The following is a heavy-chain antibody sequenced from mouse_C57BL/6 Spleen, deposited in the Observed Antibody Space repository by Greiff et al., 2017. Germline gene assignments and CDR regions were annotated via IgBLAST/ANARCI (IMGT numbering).Heavy chain of an antibody. CDR2: IHPNSGST. V-gene: IGHV1-64*01. Sequence: VQLQQPGAELVKPGASVKLSCKASGYTFTSYWMHWVKQRPGQGLEWIGMIHPNSGSTNYNEKFKSKATLTVDKSSSTAYMQLSSRTSEDSAVYYCARDTTVVAVDYWGQGTTLTVSS. CDR3: ARDTTVVAVDY. J-gene: IGHJ2*01. D-gene: IGHD1-1*01. CDR1: GYTFTSYW.